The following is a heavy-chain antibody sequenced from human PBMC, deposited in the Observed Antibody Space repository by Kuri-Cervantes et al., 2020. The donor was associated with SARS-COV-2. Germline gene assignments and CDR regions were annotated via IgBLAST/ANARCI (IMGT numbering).Heavy chain of an antibody. CDR1: GFTFSSYS. V-gene: IGHV3-23*01. CDR3: ARFVGIRGYFDY. J-gene: IGHJ4*02. Sequence: SLKISCASSGFTFSSYSMNWVRQAPGKGLEWVSAISGSGGSTYYANPVKGRFTISRDNSKNTLYLQMNSLRADDTAVYYCARFVGIRGYFDYWGQGTLVTVSS. CDR2: ISGSGGST. D-gene: IGHD3-10*01.